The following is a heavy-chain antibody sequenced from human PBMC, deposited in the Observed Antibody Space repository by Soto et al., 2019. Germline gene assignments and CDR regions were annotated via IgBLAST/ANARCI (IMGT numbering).Heavy chain of an antibody. V-gene: IGHV3-23*01. CDR3: AKDPGSSRPNWFDP. CDR1: GFSFRKYA. CDR2: ISGSGGSGRG. Sequence: GGSLRLSCVGSGFSFRKYAMNWVRQAPGKGLEWVSGISGSGGSGRGFYADPVKGRFTISRDNSKNTLYLEMNSLRAEDTAVYYCAKDPGSSRPNWFDPWGQGTLVTVSS. D-gene: IGHD6-13*01. J-gene: IGHJ5*02.